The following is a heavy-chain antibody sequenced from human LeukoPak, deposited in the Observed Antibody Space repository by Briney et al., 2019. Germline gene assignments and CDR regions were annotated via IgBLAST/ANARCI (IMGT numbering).Heavy chain of an antibody. CDR2: IYYSGST. CDR1: GASITSNYW. Sequence: SETLSLTCAVSGASITSNYWWDWVRQAPGKGLEWIGNIYYSGSTYYNPSLKSRVTISADTSKNQFSLKLSSVTAADTAVYYCASFTMYRYCSGGNCYSSPAKNWGQGTLVTVSS. CDR3: ASFTMYRYCSGGNCYSSPAKN. D-gene: IGHD2-15*01. V-gene: IGHV4-39*01. J-gene: IGHJ4*02.